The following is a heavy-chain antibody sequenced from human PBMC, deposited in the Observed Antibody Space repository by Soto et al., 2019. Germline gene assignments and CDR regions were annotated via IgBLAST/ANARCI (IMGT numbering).Heavy chain of an antibody. V-gene: IGHV1-2*02. CDR1: GYPFSGYY. Sequence: SVKRYCNASGYPFSGYYRHWGRQAPGQGLEWMGWINPNSGGTNYAQKFQGRVTMTRDTSISTAYMGLSRLRSDDTAVYYCARGEDIVLVPAAASKYYYYYGMDVWGQGTTVTVSS. CDR3: ARGEDIVLVPAAASKYYYYYGMDV. J-gene: IGHJ6*02. D-gene: IGHD2-2*01. CDR2: INPNSGGT.